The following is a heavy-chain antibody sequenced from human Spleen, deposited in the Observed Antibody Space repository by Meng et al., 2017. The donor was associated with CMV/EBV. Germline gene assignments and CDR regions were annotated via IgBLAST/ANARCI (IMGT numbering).Heavy chain of an antibody. D-gene: IGHD4-17*01. Sequence: SETLSLTCTVSGGSISSSSYYWGWIRQPPGKGLEWIGSIYYSGSTYYNPSLKSRVTISVDTSKNQFSLKLSSVTAADTAVYYCARGVPLDYGDYTGVDYWGQGTLVTVSS. CDR1: GGSISSSSYY. CDR2: IYYSGST. V-gene: IGHV4-39*07. J-gene: IGHJ4*02. CDR3: ARGVPLDYGDYTGVDY.